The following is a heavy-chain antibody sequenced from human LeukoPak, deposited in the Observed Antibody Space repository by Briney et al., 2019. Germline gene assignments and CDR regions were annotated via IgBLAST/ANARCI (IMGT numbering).Heavy chain of an antibody. V-gene: IGHV4-30-4*01. CDR2: IYNSGSI. Sequence: SETLSLTCTVSGGSISSGHYYWTWIRQPPGKGLEWIGYIYNSGSIFYNSSLKSRVTISVDSSTNQFALKMTSVTAANTAVYYCARSEYGGNSGNAFFDYWGQGTLVSVSS. CDR1: GGSISSGHYY. D-gene: IGHD4-23*01. CDR3: ARSEYGGNSGNAFFDY. J-gene: IGHJ4*02.